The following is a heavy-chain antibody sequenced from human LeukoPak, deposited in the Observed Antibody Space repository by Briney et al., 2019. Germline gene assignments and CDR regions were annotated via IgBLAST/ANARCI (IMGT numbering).Heavy chain of an antibody. J-gene: IGHJ4*02. CDR2: INAGNGNT. Sequence: ASVKVSCKASGYTFTSYAMHWVRQATGQRLEWMGWINAGNGNTKYSQKFQGRVTITRDTSASTAYMELSSLRSEDTAVYYCARGPPGGENDYWGQGTLVTVSS. CDR1: GYTFTSYA. V-gene: IGHV1-3*01. D-gene: IGHD2-21*01. CDR3: ARGPPGGENDY.